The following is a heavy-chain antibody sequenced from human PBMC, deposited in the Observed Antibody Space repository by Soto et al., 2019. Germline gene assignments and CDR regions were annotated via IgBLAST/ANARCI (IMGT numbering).Heavy chain of an antibody. CDR2: IWYDGSNK. J-gene: IGHJ4*02. Sequence: QVQLVESGGGVVQPGRSLRLSCAASGFTFSSYGMHWVRQAPGKGLEWVAVIWYDGSNKYYADSVKGRFTISRDNSKNTLYLQMNSLRAEDTDVYYCARDSYGVDYWGQGTLVTVSS. CDR3: ARDSYGVDY. D-gene: IGHD1-26*01. V-gene: IGHV3-33*01. CDR1: GFTFSSYG.